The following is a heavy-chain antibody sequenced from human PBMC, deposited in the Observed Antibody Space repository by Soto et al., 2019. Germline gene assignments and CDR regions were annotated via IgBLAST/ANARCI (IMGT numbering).Heavy chain of an antibody. V-gene: IGHV1-69*06. CDR1: GGTFSSYA. D-gene: IGHD3-22*01. CDR2: IIPIFGTA. Sequence: ASVKVSCKASGGTFSSYAISWVRQAPGQGLEWMGGIIPIFGTADYAQKFQGRVTITADKSTSTAYMELSSLRSEDTAVYYCARSSGSSIDRAYYYDSSGPRPLDYWGQGTLVTVSS. CDR3: ARSSGSSIDRAYYYDSSGPRPLDY. J-gene: IGHJ4*02.